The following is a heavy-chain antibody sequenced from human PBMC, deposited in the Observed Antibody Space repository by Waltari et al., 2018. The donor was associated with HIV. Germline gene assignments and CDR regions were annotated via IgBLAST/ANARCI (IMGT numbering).Heavy chain of an antibody. CDR3: ARDGVTYYSGSGSYYY. D-gene: IGHD3-10*01. Sequence: EVQLVESGGGLVQPGGSLRLSCAASGFTFSSYWMSWVRQAPGKGLEWVANIKQDGSGTYYVDSVKGRFTISRDNAKNSLYLQMNSLRAEDTAVYYCARDGVTYYSGSGSYYYWGQGTLVTVSS. CDR2: IKQDGSGT. CDR1: GFTFSSYW. J-gene: IGHJ4*02. V-gene: IGHV3-7*01.